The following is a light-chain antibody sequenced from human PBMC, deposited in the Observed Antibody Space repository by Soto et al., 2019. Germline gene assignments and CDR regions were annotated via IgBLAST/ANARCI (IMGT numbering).Light chain of an antibody. Sequence: QSALTQPASVSGSPGQSITISCTGTSSDVGAYNYVSWYQQHPGKAPKLMIYEVTNRPLGVSNRFSGSKSGDTASLTISRLLTDDEADYYCSSYTTSSTRVFGGGTKLTVL. CDR1: SSDVGAYNY. CDR3: SSYTTSSTRV. J-gene: IGLJ2*01. V-gene: IGLV2-14*01. CDR2: EVT.